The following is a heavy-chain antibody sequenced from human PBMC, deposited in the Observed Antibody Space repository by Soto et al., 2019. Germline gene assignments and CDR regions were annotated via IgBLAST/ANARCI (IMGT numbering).Heavy chain of an antibody. CDR2: ISYDGSNK. CDR3: ARVSSGYVTFDY. Sequence: PGGSLRLSCAASGFTFSSYAMHWVRQAPGKGLEWVAVISYDGSNKYYADSVKGRFTISRDNSKNTLYLQMNSLRAEDTAVYYCARVSSGYVTFDYWRQGTLVTVSS. CDR1: GFTFSSYA. J-gene: IGHJ4*02. D-gene: IGHD5-12*01. V-gene: IGHV3-30-3*01.